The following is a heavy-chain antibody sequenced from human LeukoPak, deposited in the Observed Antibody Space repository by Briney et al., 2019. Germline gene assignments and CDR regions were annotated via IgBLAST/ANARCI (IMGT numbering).Heavy chain of an antibody. Sequence: SETLSLTRAVSGYSISSGYYWGWIRQPPGKGLEWIGSIYHSGSTYYNPSLKSRVTISVDTSKNQFSLKLSSVTAADTAVYYCARIVTYDYVWGSYRPASYYFDYWGQGTLVTVSS. CDR1: GYSISSGYY. V-gene: IGHV4-38-2*01. CDR2: IYHSGST. CDR3: ARIVTYDYVWGSYRPASYYFDY. D-gene: IGHD3-16*02. J-gene: IGHJ4*02.